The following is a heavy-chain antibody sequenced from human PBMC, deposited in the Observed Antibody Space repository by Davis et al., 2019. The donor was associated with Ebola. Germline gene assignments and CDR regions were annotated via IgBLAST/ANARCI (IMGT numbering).Heavy chain of an antibody. Sequence: PGGSLRLSCSGSGFVFRNYAIHWFRQSAATGLEWIGVIRSPAYGGTTEYDSSVKGRFTISRDDSESIAYLQMHSLRIEDTGVYYCTTDLGYFGSGSYADDFSPWGQGTPVTVSS. V-gene: IGHV3-49*03. J-gene: IGHJ5*02. CDR1: GFVFRNYA. D-gene: IGHD3-10*01. CDR2: IRSPAYGGTT. CDR3: TTDLGYFGSGSYADDFSP.